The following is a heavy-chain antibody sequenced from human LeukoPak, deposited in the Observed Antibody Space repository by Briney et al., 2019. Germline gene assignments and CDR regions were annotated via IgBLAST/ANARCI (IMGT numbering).Heavy chain of an antibody. CDR1: GFTFNNYG. J-gene: IGHJ4*02. V-gene: IGHV3-30*18. CDR2: ISHDGRNI. D-gene: IGHD2-2*01. CDR3: AKGPLRGTAAAIDY. Sequence: GGSLRLSCAASGFTFNNYGMHWVRQAPGKGLEWVAVISHDGRNIHYPDSVKGRFTISRDISTDTLWLQMDSLRTEDTAVYYCAKGPLRGTAAAIDYWGQGTLVTVSS.